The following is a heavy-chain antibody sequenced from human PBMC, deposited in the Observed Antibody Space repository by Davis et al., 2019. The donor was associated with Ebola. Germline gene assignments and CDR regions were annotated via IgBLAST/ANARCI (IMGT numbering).Heavy chain of an antibody. J-gene: IGHJ4*02. CDR2: IYGYNGDT. Sequence: ASVKVSCKAFGYTFTRHGISWVRQAPGQGLEWMGWIYGYNGDTNYAQKFQGRVTMTIEASTSTAYMELRSLTSDDTAVYYCAIEGATTPQFDYWGQGTLVTVSS. V-gene: IGHV1-18*01. D-gene: IGHD1-26*01. CDR1: GYTFTRHG. CDR3: AIEGATTPQFDY.